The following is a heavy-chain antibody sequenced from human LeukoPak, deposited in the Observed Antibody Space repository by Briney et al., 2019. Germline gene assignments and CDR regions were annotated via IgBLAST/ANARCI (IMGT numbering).Heavy chain of an antibody. D-gene: IGHD3-3*01. CDR3: ARTGIHITIFGNAYYYYMDV. V-gene: IGHV1-8*01. J-gene: IGHJ6*03. Sequence: GASVKVSCKASGYTFTSYDINWVRQATGQGLEWMGWMNPNSGNTGYAQKFQGRVTMTRNTSISTAYMELSSLRSEDTAVYYCARTGIHITIFGNAYYYYMDVWGKGTTVTVSS. CDR2: MNPNSGNT. CDR1: GYTFTSYD.